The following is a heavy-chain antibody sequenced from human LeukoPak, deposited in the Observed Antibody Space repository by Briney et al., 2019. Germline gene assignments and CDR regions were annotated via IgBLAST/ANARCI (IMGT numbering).Heavy chain of an antibody. V-gene: IGHV3-74*01. CDR2: VKYDGSTT. CDR3: ARDLDWLLFDY. J-gene: IGHJ4*02. Sequence: GGSLRLSCAASGFTFSAYWMHWVRQAPGKGLVWVARVKYDGSTTTYADSVKGRFTISRDNAKNILYLQTNSLRVEDTAVYYCARDLDWLLFDYWGQGTLVTVSS. CDR1: GFTFSAYW. D-gene: IGHD3-9*01.